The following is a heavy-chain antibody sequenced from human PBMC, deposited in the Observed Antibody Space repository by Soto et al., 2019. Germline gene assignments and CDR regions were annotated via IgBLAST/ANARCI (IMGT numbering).Heavy chain of an antibody. J-gene: IGHJ3*02. D-gene: IGHD2-2*01. V-gene: IGHV4-61*01. CDR2: IYYTGST. Sequence: PSETLSLTCTVSGGSVSGGSHYWTWIRQPPGKGLEWIGYIYYTGSTNYNPSLKSRVTTSVDTSKNQFSLKLRSVTAADTAVYYCERGVVGHDAFDIWGQGTMVTVSS. CDR1: GGSVSGGSHY. CDR3: ERGVVGHDAFDI.